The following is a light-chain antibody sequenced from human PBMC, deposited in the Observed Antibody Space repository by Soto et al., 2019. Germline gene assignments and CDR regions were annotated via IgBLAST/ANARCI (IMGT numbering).Light chain of an antibody. CDR2: NVY. CDR1: TSDVGAYNF. V-gene: IGLV2-14*03. CDR3: SAYTVSRTYV. Sequence: QSALTQPRSVSGSPGQSITLSCDGSTSDVGAYNFVSWHQQHPGKAPKLMIYNVYDRPSGISYRFSGSKSGNTASLTISGLQGEDEADYYCSAYTVSRTYVFGTGTKVTVL. J-gene: IGLJ1*01.